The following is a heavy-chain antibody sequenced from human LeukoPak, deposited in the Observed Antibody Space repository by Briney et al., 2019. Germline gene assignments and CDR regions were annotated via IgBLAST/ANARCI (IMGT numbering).Heavy chain of an antibody. CDR2: IYYSGST. CDR1: GGSISTYY. D-gene: IGHD1-1*01. CDR3: ARQTLELRYFDY. J-gene: IGHJ4*02. Sequence: SETLSLTCRGSGGSISTYYWPWIRQPPGRGVEGIGYIYYSGSTYYNPSLKSRVTISVDTSKNQFSLNLNSVTAADTAVYYCARQTLELRYFDYWGQGTLVTVSS. V-gene: IGHV4-59*12.